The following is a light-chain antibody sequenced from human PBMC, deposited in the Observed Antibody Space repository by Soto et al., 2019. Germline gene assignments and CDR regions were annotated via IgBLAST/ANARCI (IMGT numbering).Light chain of an antibody. J-gene: IGKJ2*01. V-gene: IGKV3-20*01. CDR3: HQYGSSPLVT. CDR1: QSVSSSY. Sequence: EIVLTQSPGTLSLSPGERATLSCRASQSVSSSYLAWYQQKPGQAPRLLIYGASSMATGIPDRFSGSGSGTDFTLTISRLEPEDFAVYYCHQYGSSPLVTFGQGTKLEIK. CDR2: GAS.